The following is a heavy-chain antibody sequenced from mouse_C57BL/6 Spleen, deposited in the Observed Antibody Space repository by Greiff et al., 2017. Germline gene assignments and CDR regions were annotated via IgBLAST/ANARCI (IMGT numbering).Heavy chain of an antibody. J-gene: IGHJ4*01. D-gene: IGHD2-3*01. CDR1: GYTFTSYW. CDR2: IYPGSGST. V-gene: IGHV1-55*01. CDR3: ARGDGYYVNAMDY. Sequence: VQLQQPGAELVKPGASVKMSCKASGYTFTSYWITWVKQRPGQGLEWIGDIYPGSGSTNYNEKFKSKATLTVDTSSSTAYMQLSSLTSEDSAVYYCARGDGYYVNAMDYWGQGTSGTVSS.